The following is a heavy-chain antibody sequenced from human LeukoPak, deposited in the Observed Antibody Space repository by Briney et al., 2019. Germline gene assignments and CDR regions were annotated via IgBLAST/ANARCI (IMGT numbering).Heavy chain of an antibody. CDR1: GFTFSGYW. D-gene: IGHD2-2*01. Sequence: GGSLRLSCAASGFTFSGYWIHWVRQAPGEGLVWVSRINIDGSSTTYADSVKGRFTISRDNAKNTLYLQMTSLRAEDTAVYYCARAGYCSSTSCYEDYMDVWGKGTTVTVSS. V-gene: IGHV3-74*01. J-gene: IGHJ6*03. CDR2: INIDGSST. CDR3: ARAGYCSSTSCYEDYMDV.